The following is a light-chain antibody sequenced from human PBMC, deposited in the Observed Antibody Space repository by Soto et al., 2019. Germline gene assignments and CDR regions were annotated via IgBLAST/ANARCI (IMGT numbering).Light chain of an antibody. CDR1: QSISYW. CDR2: KAS. Sequence: DIQMTQSPSTLSASLGDRVTITCRASQSISYWLAWYQQKPGKAPNLLIYKASNLESGVPSRFSGSGYGTEFTLTISSLQPDDFATYYCQQYNTYSYTFGQGTKLEIK. J-gene: IGKJ2*01. V-gene: IGKV1-5*03. CDR3: QQYNTYSYT.